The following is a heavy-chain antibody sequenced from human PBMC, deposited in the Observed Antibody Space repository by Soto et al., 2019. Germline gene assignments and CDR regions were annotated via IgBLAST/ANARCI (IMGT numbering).Heavy chain of an antibody. D-gene: IGHD7-27*01. CDR3: ARGPSGDKVDS. CDR1: GGSISTVDYW. Sequence: QVQLQESGPGLVQPSQTLSLTCTVSGGSISTVDYWWSWIRQSPDMGLEWIGHSYDGGRTYNNPSLESRVTMSVETSNNQLSLTLSSVSAADTAVYYCARGPSGDKVDSWGQGTLVTVSS. J-gene: IGHJ4*02. V-gene: IGHV4-30-4*01. CDR2: SYDGGRT.